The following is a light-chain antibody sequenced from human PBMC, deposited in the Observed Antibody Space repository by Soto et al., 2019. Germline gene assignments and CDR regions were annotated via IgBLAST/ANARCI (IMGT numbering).Light chain of an antibody. J-gene: IGKJ4*01. CDR1: QSVSSY. CDR2: DAS. V-gene: IGKV3-11*01. CDR3: QQRSNWPPT. Sequence: EIVLTQSPATLSLSPGETATLSCRASQSVSSYLAWYKQKSGQAPRLLIFDASNRATGIPARFTGSGSGTDFTLTISSLEPEDFAVYYCQQRSNWPPTFGGGTKVEIK.